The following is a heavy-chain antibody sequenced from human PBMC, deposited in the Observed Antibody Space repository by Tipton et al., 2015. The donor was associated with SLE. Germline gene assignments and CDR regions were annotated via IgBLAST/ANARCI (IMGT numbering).Heavy chain of an antibody. Sequence: TLSLTCSVSGGSISGSYWGWVRQPPGKGLEWIGSIYYSGSTYYNPSLRSRVTISVDTSKNQFSLKLSSVTAADTAVYYCRLITITSPFDYWGQGTLVTVSS. D-gene: IGHD3-16*01. CDR1: GGSISGSY. CDR3: RLITITSPFDY. CDR2: IYYSGST. V-gene: IGHV4-39*07. J-gene: IGHJ4*02.